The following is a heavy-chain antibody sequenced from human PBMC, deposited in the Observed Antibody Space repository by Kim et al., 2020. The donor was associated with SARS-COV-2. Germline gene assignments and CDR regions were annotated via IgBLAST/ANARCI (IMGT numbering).Heavy chain of an antibody. V-gene: IGHV4-39*01. J-gene: IGHJ4*02. CDR2: IYYSGST. D-gene: IGHD2-2*02. CDR1: GGSISSSSYY. CDR3: ARPRSIVVVPAAILG. Sequence: SETLSLTCTVSGGSISSSSYYWGWIRQPPGKGLEWIGSIYYSGSTYYNPSLKSRVTISVDTSKNQFSLKLSSVTAADTAVYYCARPRSIVVVPAAILGWGQGTLVTVSS.